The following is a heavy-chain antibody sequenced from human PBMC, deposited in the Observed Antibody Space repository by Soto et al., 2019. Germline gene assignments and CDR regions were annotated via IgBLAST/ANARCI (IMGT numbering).Heavy chain of an antibody. CDR1: GFTFSSYG. V-gene: IGHV3-30*18. CDR3: ANLNAYGMDV. J-gene: IGHJ6*02. Sequence: GGSLRLSCAASGFTFSSYGMHWVRQAPGKGLEWVAVISYDGSNKYYADSVKGRFTISRDNSKNTLYLQMNSLRAEDTAVYYCANLNAYGMDVWGQGTTVTVSS. CDR2: ISYDGSNK.